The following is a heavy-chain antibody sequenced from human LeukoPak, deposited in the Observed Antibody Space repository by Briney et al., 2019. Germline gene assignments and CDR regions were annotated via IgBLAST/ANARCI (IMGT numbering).Heavy chain of an antibody. J-gene: IGHJ6*02. CDR2: IYSGGST. D-gene: IGHD6-13*01. CDR1: GFTVSSNY. V-gene: IGHV3-66*01. Sequence: GGSLRLSCAASGFTVSSNYMSWVRQAPGKGLEWVSVIYSGGSTYYADSVKGRFTISRDNSKNTLYLQMNSLGAEDTAVYYCARDLRVRAAAGRHYYYGMDVWGQGTTVTVSS. CDR3: ARDLRVRAAAGRHYYYGMDV.